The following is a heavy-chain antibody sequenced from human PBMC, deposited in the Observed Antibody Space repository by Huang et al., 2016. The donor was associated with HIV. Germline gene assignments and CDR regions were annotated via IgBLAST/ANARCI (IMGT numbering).Heavy chain of an antibody. CDR3: ARDRRPYSGSYLGY. CDR1: GNTFSGYG. D-gene: IGHD1-26*01. J-gene: IGHJ4*02. CDR2: ISGYKGNT. V-gene: IGHV1-18*04. Sequence: QVQLVQSGAEVKKPGASVKVSCKASGNTFSGYGISWVRQAPGQGLEGMGWISGYKGNTNDVETRQGRVTMTTDTATSTAYMELWSLRSDDTAVYYCARDRRPYSGSYLGYWGQGTLVTVSS.